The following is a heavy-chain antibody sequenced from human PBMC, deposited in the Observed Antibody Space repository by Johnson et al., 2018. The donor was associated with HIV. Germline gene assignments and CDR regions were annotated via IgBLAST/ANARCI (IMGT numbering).Heavy chain of an antibody. V-gene: IGHV3-74*02. CDR3: ARVQLVGGDVCNS. D-gene: IGHD2-2*01. CDR2: INSDGSST. CDR1: GFIVGRNY. Sequence: VQLVESRGGLIQPGGSLRLSCAASGFIVGRNYMTWVRQAPGKGLEWVSRINSDGSSTSYAASVKGRFTISRDNAKNTLYLQRDSLGAEDKAVYYCARVQLVGGDVCNSWGQGTMVTVSS. J-gene: IGHJ3*01.